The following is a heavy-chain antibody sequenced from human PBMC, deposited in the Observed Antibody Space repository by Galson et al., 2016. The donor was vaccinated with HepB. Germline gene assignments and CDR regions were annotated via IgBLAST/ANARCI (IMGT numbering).Heavy chain of an antibody. CDR3: ARDRESGYCTSPTCYGIFWFFGL. D-gene: IGHD2-2*01. J-gene: IGHJ2*01. CDR2: VTAGGGNS. Sequence: SLRLSCASSGFTFSNYDMIWVRQAPGQELEWVSTVTAGGGNSYYADSVKGRFTTSRDNSKNTLYLQMNSLSAEDTALYFCARDRESGYCTSPTCYGIFWFFGLWGRGTLVTVSS. V-gene: IGHV3-23*01. CDR1: GFTFSNYD.